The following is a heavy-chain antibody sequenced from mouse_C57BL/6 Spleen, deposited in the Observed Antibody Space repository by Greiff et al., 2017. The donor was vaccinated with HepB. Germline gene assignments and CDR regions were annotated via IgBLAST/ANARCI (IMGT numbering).Heavy chain of an antibody. Sequence: QVQLQQSGPELVKPGASVKISCKASGYAFSSSWMNWVKQRPGKGLEWIGRIYPGDGDTNYNGKFKGKATLTADKSSSTAYMQLSSLTSEDSAVYFCARRCGYYWYFDYWGQGTTLTVSS. D-gene: IGHD2-3*01. CDR1: GYAFSSSW. CDR3: ARRCGYYWYFDY. V-gene: IGHV1-82*01. J-gene: IGHJ2*01. CDR2: IYPGDGDT.